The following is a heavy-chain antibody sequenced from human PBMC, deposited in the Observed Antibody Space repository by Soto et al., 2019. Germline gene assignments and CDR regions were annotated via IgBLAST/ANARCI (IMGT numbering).Heavy chain of an antibody. J-gene: IGHJ4*02. Sequence: GGSLRLSCAASGFTFSSYAMSWVRQAPGKGLEWVSAISGSGGSTYYADSVKGRFTISRDNSKNTLYLQMNSLRAEDTAVYYCAKDHGGSSGWYGGYYFDYWGQGTLVTVSS. CDR2: ISGSGGST. V-gene: IGHV3-23*01. D-gene: IGHD6-19*01. CDR1: GFTFSSYA. CDR3: AKDHGGSSGWYGGYYFDY.